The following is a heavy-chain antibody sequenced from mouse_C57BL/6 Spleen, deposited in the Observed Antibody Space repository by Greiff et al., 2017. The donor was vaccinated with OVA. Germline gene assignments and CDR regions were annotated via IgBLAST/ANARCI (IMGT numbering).Heavy chain of an antibody. Sequence: DVMLVESGGGLVKPGGSLKLSCAASGFTFSSYTMSWVRQTPEKRLEWVATISGGGGNTYYPDSVKGRFTISRDNAKNTLYLQMSSLRSEDTALYYCARQGLLRYYFDYWGQGTTLTVSS. CDR1: GFTFSSYT. V-gene: IGHV5-9*01. CDR3: ARQGLLRYYFDY. D-gene: IGHD1-1*01. CDR2: ISGGGGNT. J-gene: IGHJ2*01.